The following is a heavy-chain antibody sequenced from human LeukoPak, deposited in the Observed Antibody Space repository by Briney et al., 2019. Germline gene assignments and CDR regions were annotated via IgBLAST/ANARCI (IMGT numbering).Heavy chain of an antibody. V-gene: IGHV1-58*01. D-gene: IGHD3-10*01. CDR1: GFTFTSSA. Sequence: GASVKVSCKASGFTFTSSAVQWVRQARGQRLEWIGWIVVGSGNANYAQKFQERLTITRDMSTSTAYMELSSLRSEDTAVYYCAAAIASGSYYNSYYYYYGMDVWGKGTTVTVSS. J-gene: IGHJ6*04. CDR2: IVVGSGNA. CDR3: AAAIASGSYYNSYYYYYGMDV.